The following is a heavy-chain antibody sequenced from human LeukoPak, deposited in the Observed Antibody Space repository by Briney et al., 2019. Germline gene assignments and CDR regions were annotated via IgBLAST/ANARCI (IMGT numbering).Heavy chain of an antibody. CDR3: ASFQAPSGWLRFDPVYGMDV. CDR1: GFTFSDFW. D-gene: IGHD5-12*01. J-gene: IGHJ6*02. CDR2: IYYSGST. V-gene: IGHV4-59*01. Sequence: PEGSLRLSCAGSGFTFSDFWMTWVRQTPGKGLEWIGSIYYSGSTNYNPSLKSRVTISVDTSKNQFTLKLSSVTAADTAVYYCASFQAPSGWLRFDPVYGMDVWGQGTTVTVSS.